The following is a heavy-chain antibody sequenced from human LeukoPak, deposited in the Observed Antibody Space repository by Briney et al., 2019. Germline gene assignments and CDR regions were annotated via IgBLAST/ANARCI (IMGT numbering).Heavy chain of an antibody. V-gene: IGHV3-74*03. J-gene: IGHJ5*02. CDR1: GFTIRNYW. Sequence: GGSLRLSCVGSGFTIRNYWMHWVRQAPGTGLVWVSRIHPDGSITTYADSVKGRFTISRDNAKNTLYLQMNSLRAEDTAVYYCAPQQTYSPYNWFDPWGQGTLVTVSS. D-gene: IGHD5-12*01. CDR2: IHPDGSIT. CDR3: APQQTYSPYNWFDP.